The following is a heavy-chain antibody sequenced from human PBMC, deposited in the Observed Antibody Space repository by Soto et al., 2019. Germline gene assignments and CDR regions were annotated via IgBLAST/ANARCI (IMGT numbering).Heavy chain of an antibody. J-gene: IGHJ4*02. CDR3: ARDYGYYYGSGSYYMHGFDY. CDR1: GGTFSSYA. D-gene: IGHD3-10*01. V-gene: IGHV1-69*13. CDR2: IIPMFGTA. Sequence: GASVKVSCKASGGTFSSYAISWVRQAPGQGLEWMGGIIPMFGTANYAQKFQGRVTITADESTSTAYMELSSLRSEDTAVYYCARDYGYYYGSGSYYMHGFDYWGQGTMVTVSS.